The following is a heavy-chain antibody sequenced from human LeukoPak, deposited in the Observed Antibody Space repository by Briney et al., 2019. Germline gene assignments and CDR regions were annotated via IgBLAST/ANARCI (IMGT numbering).Heavy chain of an antibody. D-gene: IGHD2-21*02. CDR1: GFTFNSYE. V-gene: IGHV3-21*01. Sequence: PGGSLRLSCAASGFTFNSYEMNWVRQAPGKGLEWVSSISSSSSYIYYADSVKGRFTISRDNAKNSLYLQMNSLRAEDTAVYYCAREQMSYCGGDCYSSKVGWFDPWGQGTLVTVSS. CDR3: AREQMSYCGGDCYSSKVGWFDP. CDR2: ISSSSSYI. J-gene: IGHJ5*02.